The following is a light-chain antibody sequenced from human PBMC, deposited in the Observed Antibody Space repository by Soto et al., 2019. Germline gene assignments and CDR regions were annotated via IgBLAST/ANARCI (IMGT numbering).Light chain of an antibody. CDR1: QSVSSKY. J-gene: IGKJ1*01. Sequence: EIVLTQSPGTLSLSPGERATLSCRASQSVSSKYLAWYQQKPGQAPRVLIYGASSRATGIPDRFSGSGSGTDFTLTVSRLEPEDFAVYYCQHYDTSPAWTFGQGTKVDVK. CDR2: GAS. CDR3: QHYDTSPAWT. V-gene: IGKV3-20*01.